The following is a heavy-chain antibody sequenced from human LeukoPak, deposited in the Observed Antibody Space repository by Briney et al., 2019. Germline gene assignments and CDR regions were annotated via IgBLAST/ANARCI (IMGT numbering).Heavy chain of an antibody. V-gene: IGHV3-23*01. CDR1: GFTFSSYV. D-gene: IGHD4-17*01. J-gene: IGHJ3*02. CDR3: AKVKFGGDGAFDI. Sequence: GGSLRLSCAASGFTFSSYVMSWVRQAPGKGLEWVSAISGSGVSTYYADSVKGRFTISRDNSKNTLYLQMNSLRAEDTAVYYCAKVKFGGDGAFDIWGQGTMVTVSS. CDR2: ISGSGVST.